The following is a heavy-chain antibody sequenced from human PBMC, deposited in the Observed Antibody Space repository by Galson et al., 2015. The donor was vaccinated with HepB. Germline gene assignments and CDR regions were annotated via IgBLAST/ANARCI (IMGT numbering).Heavy chain of an antibody. CDR2: IRSKASSYAT. Sequence: SLRLSCAAPGFTFSGSAMHWVRQTSGKGLEWVGRIRSKASSYATAYAASVKGRFTIFRDDSKSTAYLQMNSLKTEDTAVYYCTRICVTIIVVVILDYWGQGTLVTVSS. CDR3: TRICVTIIVVVILDY. J-gene: IGHJ4*02. V-gene: IGHV3-73*01. CDR1: GFTFSGSA. D-gene: IGHD3-22*01.